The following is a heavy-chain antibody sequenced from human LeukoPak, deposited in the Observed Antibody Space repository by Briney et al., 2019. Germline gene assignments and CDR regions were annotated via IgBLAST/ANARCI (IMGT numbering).Heavy chain of an antibody. CDR1: GYTFTTYD. CDR2: MSPSSGNR. Sequence: ASVKVSCKASGYTFTTYDINWVRQAPGQGLEWMGWMSPSSGNRGYAQKFQGRVTMTRYTSVSTAYMELSSLRSDDTAVYYCARGYYYYGLDVWGQGTTVTVSS. CDR3: ARGYYYYGLDV. J-gene: IGHJ6*02. V-gene: IGHV1-8*01.